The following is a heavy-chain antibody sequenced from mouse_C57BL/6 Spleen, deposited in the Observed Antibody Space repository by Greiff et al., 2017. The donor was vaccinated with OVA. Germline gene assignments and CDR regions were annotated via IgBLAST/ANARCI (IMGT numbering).Heavy chain of an antibody. CDR1: GYSITSGYY. J-gene: IGHJ4*01. CDR2: ISYAGSN. CDR3: ASGNYYYAMDY. Sequence: ESGPGLVKPSQSLSLTCSVTGYSITSGYYWNWIRQFPGNKLEWMGYISYAGSNNYNPSLKNRISITRDTSKNQFFLKLNSVTTEDTATYYCASGNYYYAMDYWGQGASVTVSS. V-gene: IGHV3-6*01.